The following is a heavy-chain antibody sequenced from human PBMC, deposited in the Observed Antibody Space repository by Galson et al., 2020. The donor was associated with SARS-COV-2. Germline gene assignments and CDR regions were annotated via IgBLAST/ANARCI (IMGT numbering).Heavy chain of an antibody. Sequence: ETSETLSLTCTVSGDSISSGGYSWTWMRQPPGKGLEWIGYIYHSGSIYNPSLKSRVTISVDRSKNQLSLKLTSVTAADTAVYYCARGYSYGYSYWFDPWGQGTLVTVSS. J-gene: IGHJ5*02. D-gene: IGHD5-18*01. CDR2: IYHSGS. CDR1: GDSISSGGYS. CDR3: ARGYSYGYSYWFDP. V-gene: IGHV4-30-2*01.